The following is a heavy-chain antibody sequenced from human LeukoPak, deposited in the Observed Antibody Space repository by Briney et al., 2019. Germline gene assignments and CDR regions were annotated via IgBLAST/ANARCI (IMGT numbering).Heavy chain of an antibody. V-gene: IGHV5-51*01. CDR2: IFPGDSDT. Sequence: GGSLQISCKGSGSPFTTHWIAWVRQMPGKGLEWMGIIFPGDSDTTYSPSFEGQVTISADKSINTAYLQWSSLKASDTAMYYCATSESQTRFDFWGQGTLVTVSS. D-gene: IGHD1/OR15-1a*01. J-gene: IGHJ4*02. CDR1: GSPFTTHW. CDR3: ATSESQTRFDF.